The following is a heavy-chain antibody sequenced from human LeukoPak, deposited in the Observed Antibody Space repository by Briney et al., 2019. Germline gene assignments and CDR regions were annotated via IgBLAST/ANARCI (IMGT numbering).Heavy chain of an antibody. J-gene: IGHJ4*02. D-gene: IGHD3-9*01. V-gene: IGHV3-23*01. CDR3: ARTTIYDILTGSALDY. CDR1: GFTFSSYA. CDR2: ISGSGGST. Sequence: PGGSLRLSCAASGFTFSSYAMSWVRQAPGKGLEWVSAISGSGGSTYYADSVKGRFTISRDNSKNTLYLQMNSLRAEDTAVYYCARTTIYDILTGSALDYWGQGTLVTVSS.